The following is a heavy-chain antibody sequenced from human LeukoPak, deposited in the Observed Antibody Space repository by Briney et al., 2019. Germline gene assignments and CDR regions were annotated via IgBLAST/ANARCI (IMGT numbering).Heavy chain of an antibody. Sequence: PSETLSLTCTVSGGSISNYYWTWIRQPPGKGLEWIGYVYYNGNINYNPSLKSRVTISVDTSKNQFSLKLSAVTTADTAVYYCARVRGSYYGGNYFDYWGQGTLVTVSS. J-gene: IGHJ4*02. CDR2: VYYNGNI. CDR3: ARVRGSYYGGNYFDY. D-gene: IGHD1-26*01. CDR1: GGSISNYY. V-gene: IGHV4-59*01.